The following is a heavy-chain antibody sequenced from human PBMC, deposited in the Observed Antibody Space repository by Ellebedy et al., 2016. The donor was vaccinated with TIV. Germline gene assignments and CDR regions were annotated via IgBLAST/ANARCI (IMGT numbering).Heavy chain of an antibody. J-gene: IGHJ4*02. CDR2: IYYSGST. D-gene: IGHD1-14*01. Sequence: MPSETLSLTCAVYGGSFSGYYWSWIRQPPGKGLEWIGTIYYSGSTYYNPSLKSRVTISVDTSKNQFSLKLSSVTAADTAVYYCANNRYFNYWGQGTLVTVSS. CDR3: ANNRYFNY. CDR1: GGSFSGYY. V-gene: IGHV4-34*01.